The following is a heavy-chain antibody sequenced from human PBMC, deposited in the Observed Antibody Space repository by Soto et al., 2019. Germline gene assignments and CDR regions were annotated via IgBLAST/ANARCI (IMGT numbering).Heavy chain of an antibody. J-gene: IGHJ4*02. V-gene: IGHV1-58*01. D-gene: IGHD6-6*01. CDR1: GFTFTSSA. CDR3: SRMKGRAKISYYFDF. Sequence: ASVKVSCKASGFTFTSSAVQWVRQARGQRLEWIGSIYYRGNAYYNPSLQTRVTISLDKSKSQFSLKLNSVTAADSAVYFLSRMKGRAKISYYFDFWGREALVTVSS. CDR2: IYYRGNA.